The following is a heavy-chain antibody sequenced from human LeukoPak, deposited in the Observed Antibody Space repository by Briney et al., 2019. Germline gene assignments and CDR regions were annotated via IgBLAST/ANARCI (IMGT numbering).Heavy chain of an antibody. CDR1: GFTFSSYG. J-gene: IGHJ4*02. CDR2: IFQGGGEI. CDR3: ATYRQVLLPFES. D-gene: IGHD2/OR15-2a*01. V-gene: IGHV3-NL1*01. Sequence: QPGGSLRLSCAASGFTFSSYGMHWVRQPPGKGLEWVSSIFQGGGEIHYADSVRGRFTISRDNSKSILSLQMNSLRAEDTAIYYCATYRQVLLPFESWGQGTLVTVSS.